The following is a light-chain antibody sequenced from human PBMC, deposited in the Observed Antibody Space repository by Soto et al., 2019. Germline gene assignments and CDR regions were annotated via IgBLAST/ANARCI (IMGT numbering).Light chain of an antibody. CDR3: QHHNSYSQT. J-gene: IGKJ1*01. CDR2: GAS. Sequence: TQSPPTLSASVGDRVTITCRASQSIRYYLAWYQQLPGKAPKLLIYGASSLQSGVPSRFSGSGFGTEFSLTISSLQPDDFATYFCQHHNSYSQTFGQGTKVEIK. CDR1: QSIRYY. V-gene: IGKV1-5*01.